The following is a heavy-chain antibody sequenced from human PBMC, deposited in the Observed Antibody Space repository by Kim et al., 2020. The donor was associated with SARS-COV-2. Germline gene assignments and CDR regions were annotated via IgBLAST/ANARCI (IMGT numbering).Heavy chain of an antibody. CDR3: AKSTDDINSARYYYYGMDV. D-gene: IGHD3-9*01. Sequence: GGSLRLSCAASGFTFSSYAMSWVRQAPGKGLEWVSAISGSGGSTYYADSVKGRFTISRDNSKNTLYLQMNSLRAEDTAVYYCAKSTDDINSARYYYYGMDVWGQGTTVTVSS. V-gene: IGHV3-23*01. J-gene: IGHJ6*02. CDR1: GFTFSSYA. CDR2: ISGSGGST.